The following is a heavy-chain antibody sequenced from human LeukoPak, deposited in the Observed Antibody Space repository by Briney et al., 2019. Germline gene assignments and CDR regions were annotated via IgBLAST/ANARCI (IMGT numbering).Heavy chain of an antibody. Sequence: ASVKVSCKVSGYTLTELSMHWVRQAPGKGLEWMGWMNPNSGNTGYAQKFQGRVTMTRNTSISTAYMELSSLRSEDTAVYYCARPFRDGYINYWGQGTLVTVSS. CDR1: GYTLTELS. V-gene: IGHV1-8*01. D-gene: IGHD5-24*01. CDR2: MNPNSGNT. J-gene: IGHJ4*02. CDR3: ARPFRDGYINY.